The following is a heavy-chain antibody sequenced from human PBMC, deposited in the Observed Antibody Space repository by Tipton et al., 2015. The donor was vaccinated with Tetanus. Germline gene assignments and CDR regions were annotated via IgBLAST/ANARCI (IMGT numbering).Heavy chain of an antibody. CDR1: GGSIRGGTFY. J-gene: IGHJ4*02. CDR2: IYESGDT. CDR3: ARHQSGYFTPFDY. Sequence: TLSLTCTVSGGSIRGGTFYWGWIRQPPGKGLEWIGSIYESGDTYYIPSLKSRVTISVDTSKNQFSLSLNSMAAADTDVYYCARHQSGYFTPFDYWGQGNLVTVSS. V-gene: IGHV4-39*01. D-gene: IGHD3-3*01.